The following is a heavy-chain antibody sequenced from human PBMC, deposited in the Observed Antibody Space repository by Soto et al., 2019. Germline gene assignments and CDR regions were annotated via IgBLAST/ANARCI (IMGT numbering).Heavy chain of an antibody. CDR1: GFTFRTYA. CDR3: AKDLRPDGRYDLDY. Sequence: EVQLLESGGGLAQPGGSLRLSCAASGFTFRTYAMNWVRQAPGKGLEWVSVMVGDGSSWDYADSVRGRFTISRDNSKNTRYLQMNSLRAEDTAVYYCAKDLRPDGRYDLDYWCQGTLVTVSS. D-gene: IGHD1-26*01. CDR2: MVGDGSSW. V-gene: IGHV3-23*01. J-gene: IGHJ4*02.